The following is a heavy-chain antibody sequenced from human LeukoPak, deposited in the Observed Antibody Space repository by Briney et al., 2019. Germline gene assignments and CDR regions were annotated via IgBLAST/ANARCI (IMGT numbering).Heavy chain of an antibody. CDR3: AKVPRSSANNWFDP. CDR2: ISGSGGST. D-gene: IGHD6-19*01. V-gene: IGHV3-23*01. J-gene: IGHJ5*02. Sequence: GGSLRLSCAASAFTFSSYAMSWVRQPPGKGLEWVSTISGSGGSTYYVDSVKGRFTISRDNSKNTLYLQMSSLRAEDTAVYYCAKVPRSSANNWFDPWGQGTLVTVSS. CDR1: AFTFSSYA.